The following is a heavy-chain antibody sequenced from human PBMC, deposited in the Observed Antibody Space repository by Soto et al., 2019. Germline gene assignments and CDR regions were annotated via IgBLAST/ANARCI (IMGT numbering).Heavy chain of an antibody. D-gene: IGHD2-15*01. CDR1: GGTFSSYA. CDR3: ARPAGGKSRGYCSGGSCRSYGMDV. V-gene: IGHV1-69*06. CDR2: IIPIFGTA. J-gene: IGHJ6*02. Sequence: SVKVSCKASGGTFSSYAISWVRQAPGQGLEWMGGIIPIFGTANYAQKFQGRVTITADKSTSTAYMELSSLRSEDTAVYYCARPAGGKSRGYCSGGSCRSYGMDVWGQGTTVTVSS.